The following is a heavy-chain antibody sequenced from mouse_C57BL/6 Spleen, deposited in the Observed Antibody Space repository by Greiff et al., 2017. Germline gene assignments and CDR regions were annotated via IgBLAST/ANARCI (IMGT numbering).Heavy chain of an antibody. V-gene: IGHV1-55*01. CDR1: GYTFTSYW. CDR2: IYPGSGST. CDR3: ARPSRYGSSPSWFAY. Sequence: VQLQQSGAELVKPGASVKMSCKASGYTFTSYWITWVKQRPGQGLEWIGDIYPGSGSTNYNEKFKSKATLTVDTSSSTAYMQLSSLTSEDSAVYYCARPSRYGSSPSWFAYWGQGTLVTVSA. J-gene: IGHJ3*01. D-gene: IGHD1-1*01.